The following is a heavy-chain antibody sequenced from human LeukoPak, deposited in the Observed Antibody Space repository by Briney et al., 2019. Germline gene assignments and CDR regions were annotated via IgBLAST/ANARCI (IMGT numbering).Heavy chain of an antibody. Sequence: ASVKVSCKASGYTFTAYYRHWVRQAPGQGLEWMGWINPNSGGTNYAQKFQGRVTMTRDTSISTAYMELSRLTSDDTAVYYCARDRCCSGGSCYRWFDPWGQGTLVTVSS. D-gene: IGHD2-15*01. CDR3: ARDRCCSGGSCYRWFDP. J-gene: IGHJ5*02. V-gene: IGHV1-2*02. CDR2: INPNSGGT. CDR1: GYTFTAYY.